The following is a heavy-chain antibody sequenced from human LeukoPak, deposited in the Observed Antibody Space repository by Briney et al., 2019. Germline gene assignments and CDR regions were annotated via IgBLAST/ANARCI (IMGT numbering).Heavy chain of an antibody. D-gene: IGHD3-3*01. CDR1: GFTFSSYS. CDR2: ISSSSSYI. J-gene: IGHJ3*02. V-gene: IGHV3-21*01. CDR3: ARDVERITIFGVVITQAFDI. Sequence: GGSLRLSCAASGFTFSSYSMNWVRQAPGKGLEWVSSISSSSSYIYYADSVKGRFTISRDNAKNSLYLQMNSLRAEDTAVYYCARDVERITIFGVVITQAFDIWGQGIMVTVSS.